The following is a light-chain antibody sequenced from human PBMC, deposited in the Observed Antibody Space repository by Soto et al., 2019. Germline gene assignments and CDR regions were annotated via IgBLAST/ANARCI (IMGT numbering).Light chain of an antibody. CDR3: SAWDGSLSGRV. CDR2: SDT. Sequence: QSVLTQSPSASGTPGQRVTISCSGSSSNIGSNYVYWYRQLPGTAPKLLIYSDTQRPSGVPDRFSGSKSGTSASLAISGLRSEDEADYYCSAWDGSLSGRVFGGETKLTVL. V-gene: IGLV1-47*02. J-gene: IGLJ2*01. CDR1: SSNIGSNY.